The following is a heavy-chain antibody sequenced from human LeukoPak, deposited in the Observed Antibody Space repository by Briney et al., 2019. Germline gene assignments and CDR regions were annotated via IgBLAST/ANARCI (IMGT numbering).Heavy chain of an antibody. J-gene: IGHJ4*02. Sequence: VASVKVSCKASGYTFTGYYMHWVRQAPGQGLEWMGWINPNSGGTNYAQKLQGRVTMTTDTSTSTAYMELRSLRSDDTAVYYCARDGSSSWYISQIDYWGQGTLVTVSS. CDR3: ARDGSSSWYISQIDY. CDR1: GYTFTGYY. CDR2: INPNSGGT. D-gene: IGHD6-13*01. V-gene: IGHV1-2*02.